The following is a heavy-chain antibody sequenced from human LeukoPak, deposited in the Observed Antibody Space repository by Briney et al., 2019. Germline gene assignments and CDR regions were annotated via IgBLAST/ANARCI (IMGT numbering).Heavy chain of an antibody. V-gene: IGHV4-39*07. CDR1: GGSISSSSYY. CDR3: ARARPLRWLRALTFDY. CDR2: IYYSGST. D-gene: IGHD5-24*01. Sequence: SETLSLTCTVSGGSISSSSYYWGWIRQPPGKGLEWIGSIYYSGSTYYNPSLKSRVTISVDTSKNQFSLKLSSVTAADTAVYYCARARPLRWLRALTFDYWGQGTLVTVSS. J-gene: IGHJ4*02.